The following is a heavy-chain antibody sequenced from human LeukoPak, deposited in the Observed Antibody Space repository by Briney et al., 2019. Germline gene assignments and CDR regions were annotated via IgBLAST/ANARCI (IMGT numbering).Heavy chain of an antibody. CDR3: AKGWGAGGFDY. D-gene: IGHD7-27*01. Sequence: GGSLRLSCAASGFTFSTYGMHWVRQAPGKGLEWVAFIPYDGSNKYFADSVKGRFTISGDNSKNTLYLQMNSLRPDDTAVYYCAKGWGAGGFDYWGQGTLVTVSS. V-gene: IGHV3-30*02. CDR2: IPYDGSNK. CDR1: GFTFSTYG. J-gene: IGHJ4*02.